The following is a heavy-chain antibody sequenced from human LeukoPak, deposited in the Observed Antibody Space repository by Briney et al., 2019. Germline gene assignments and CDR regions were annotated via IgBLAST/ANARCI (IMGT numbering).Heavy chain of an antibody. Sequence: GGSLRLSCAASGFTFTNYWMSWVRQAPGKGLELVANIKQDRSEKYYVDSVKGRFTISRDNAKNSLYLQMNSLTAEDTAMYYCVRASHPGGWFDPWGQGTLVTVSS. J-gene: IGHJ5*02. CDR2: IKQDRSEK. CDR3: VRASHPGGWFDP. D-gene: IGHD3-10*01. CDR1: GFTFTNYW. V-gene: IGHV3-7*04.